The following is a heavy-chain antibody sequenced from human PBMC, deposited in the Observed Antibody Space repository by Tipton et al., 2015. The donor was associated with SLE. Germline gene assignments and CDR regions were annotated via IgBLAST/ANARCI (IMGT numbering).Heavy chain of an antibody. CDR1: GGSISSYY. V-gene: IGHV4-59*01. CDR2: IYYSGST. Sequence: LRLSCTVSGGSISSYYWSWIQQPPGKGLEWIGYIYYSGSTNYNPSLKSRVTISVDTSKNQFSLKLSSVTAADTAVYYCARGLGFDWFNYWGQGTLVTVSS. D-gene: IGHD3-9*01. J-gene: IGHJ4*02. CDR3: ARGLGFDWFNY.